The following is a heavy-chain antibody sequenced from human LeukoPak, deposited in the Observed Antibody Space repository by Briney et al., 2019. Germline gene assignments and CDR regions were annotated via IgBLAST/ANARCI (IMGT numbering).Heavy chain of an antibody. CDR1: GGSFSGYY. V-gene: IGHV4-34*01. J-gene: IGHJ4*02. CDR3: ASSSGPFDY. Sequence: SETLSLTCAVYGGSFSGYYWSWIRQPPGKGLQWIGEINHSGSTNYNPSLKSRVTISVDTSKNQFSLKLSSVTSADTAVYYCASSSGPFDYWGQGTLVTVSS. CDR2: INHSGST. D-gene: IGHD2-15*01.